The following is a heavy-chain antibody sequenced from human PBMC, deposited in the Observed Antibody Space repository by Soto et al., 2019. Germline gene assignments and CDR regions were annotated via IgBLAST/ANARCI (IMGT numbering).Heavy chain of an antibody. D-gene: IGHD6-25*01. CDR2: LYYSGST. J-gene: IGHJ4*02. CDR3: ARQERRAADFDY. V-gene: IGHV4-59*08. CDR1: GGSISSYY. Sequence: QVQLQESGPGLVKPSETLSLTCTVSGGSISSYYWSWIRQPPGKGLEWIGYLYYSGSTNYNPSLKSRVTISVDTSKNQFSLKLSSVTAADTAVYYCARQERRAADFDYWGQGTLVTVSS.